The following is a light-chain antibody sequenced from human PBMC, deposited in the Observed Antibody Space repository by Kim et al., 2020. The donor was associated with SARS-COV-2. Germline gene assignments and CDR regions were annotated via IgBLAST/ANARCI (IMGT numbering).Light chain of an antibody. CDR1: TSNIGSNY. Sequence: PGQRVTISCSGSTSNIGSNYVYWYQQLPGTAPKLLIYRNNQRPSGVPDRFSGSKSGTSASLAISGLRSEDEGDYYCAAWDDSLSGLFGTGTKVTVL. CDR3: AAWDDSLSGL. CDR2: RNN. V-gene: IGLV1-47*01. J-gene: IGLJ1*01.